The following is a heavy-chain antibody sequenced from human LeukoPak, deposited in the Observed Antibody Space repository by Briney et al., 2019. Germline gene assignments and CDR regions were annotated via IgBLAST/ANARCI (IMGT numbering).Heavy chain of an antibody. CDR2: INPNSGGT. V-gene: IGHV1-2*06. J-gene: IGHJ4*02. CDR1: GYTFTGYY. CDR3: AREFPVLGYYGSGSYIGY. Sequence: GASVKVSCKASGYTFTGYYMHWVRQAPGQGLEWMGRINPNSGGTNYAQKFQGRVTMTRDTSTSTAYMELSRLRSDDTAVYYCAREFPVLGYYGSGSYIGYWGQGTLVTVSS. D-gene: IGHD3-10*01.